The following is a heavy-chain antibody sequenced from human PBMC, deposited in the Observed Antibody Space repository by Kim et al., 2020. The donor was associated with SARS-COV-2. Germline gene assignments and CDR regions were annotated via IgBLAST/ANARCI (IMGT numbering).Heavy chain of an antibody. D-gene: IGHD4-17*01. J-gene: IGHJ4*02. Sequence: SETLSLTCVVSGGSFTSHRFRWGLIRQPPGKGLEWGGSIFHSGYTYYNPSLKSRVNISLDISKNEFSLTLGSVTAADTAVYYCVRNADYDFDTGGRGTLVTVSS. CDR1: GGSFTSHRFR. CDR2: IFHSGYT. CDR3: VRNADYDFDT. V-gene: IGHV4-39*07.